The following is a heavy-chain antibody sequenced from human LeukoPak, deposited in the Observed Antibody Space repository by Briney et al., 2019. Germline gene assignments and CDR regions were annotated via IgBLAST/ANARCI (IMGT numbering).Heavy chain of an antibody. CDR2: IYYSGST. CDR1: GGSISSYY. J-gene: IGHJ4*02. D-gene: IGHD2-15*01. CDR3: ARASRGNCSGGSCYLRFYFDY. V-gene: IGHV4-59*01. Sequence: SETLYLTCTVSGGSISSYYWSWIRQPPGKGLEWIGYIYYSGSTNYNPSLKSRVTISVDTSKNQFSLKLSSVTAADTAVYYCARASRGNCSGGSCYLRFYFDYWGQGTLVTVSS.